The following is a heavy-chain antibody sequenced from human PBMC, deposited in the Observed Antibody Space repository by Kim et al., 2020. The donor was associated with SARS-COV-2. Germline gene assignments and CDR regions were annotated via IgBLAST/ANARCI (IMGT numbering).Heavy chain of an antibody. V-gene: IGHV1-3*01. CDR1: GYTFINSD. J-gene: IGHJ4*01. Sequence: ASVKVSCKASGYTFINSDIHWVRQAPGQRLEWMGLISLGHGDTKYSQKFRGRVTITSDTTVSTAYMDLSSLRSEDTAVYYCVRGSGWCFHYSVHGTLVTV. CDR2: ISLGHGDT. D-gene: IGHD6-19*01. CDR3: VRGSGWCFHY.